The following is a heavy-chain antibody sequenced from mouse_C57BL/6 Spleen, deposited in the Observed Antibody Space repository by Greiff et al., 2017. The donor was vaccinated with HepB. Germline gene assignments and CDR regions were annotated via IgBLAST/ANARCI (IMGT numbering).Heavy chain of an antibody. Sequence: EVMLVESGGGLVKPGGSLKLSCAASGFTFSSYAMSWVRQTPEKRLEWVATISDGGSYTYYPDNVKGRFTISRDNAKNNLYLQMRHLKSEDTAMYYCARDYGSSYNYFDYWGQGTTLTVSS. J-gene: IGHJ2*01. V-gene: IGHV5-4*01. CDR2: ISDGGSYT. CDR1: GFTFSSYA. D-gene: IGHD1-1*01. CDR3: ARDYGSSYNYFDY.